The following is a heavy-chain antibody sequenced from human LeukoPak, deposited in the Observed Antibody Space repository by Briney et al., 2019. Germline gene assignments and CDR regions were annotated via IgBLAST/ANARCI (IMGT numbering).Heavy chain of an antibody. CDR3: ATIAAAGDYYYYGMDV. Sequence: GASVKVSCKVSGYTLTELSMHWVRQAPGKGLEWMGGFDPEDGETIYAQKFQGRVTMTEDTSTDTAYMELSSLRSEDTAVYYCATIAAAGDYYYYGMDVWGQGTTVTVSS. J-gene: IGHJ6*02. CDR1: GYTLTELS. V-gene: IGHV1-24*01. CDR2: FDPEDGET. D-gene: IGHD6-13*01.